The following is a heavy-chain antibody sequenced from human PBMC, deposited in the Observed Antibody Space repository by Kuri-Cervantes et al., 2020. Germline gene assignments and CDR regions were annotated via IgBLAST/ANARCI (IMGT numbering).Heavy chain of an antibody. D-gene: IGHD2-8*01. V-gene: IGHV1-69*06. CDR3: ARATNKYYYYYYMDV. Sequence: SVKVSCKASGGTFSSYAISWVRQAPGQGLEWMGGIIPIFGTANYAQKFQGRVTITADKSTSTAYMELSSLRSEDTAVYYCARATNKYYYYYYMDVWGEGTTVTVSS. CDR1: GGTFSSYA. CDR2: IIPIFGTA. J-gene: IGHJ6*03.